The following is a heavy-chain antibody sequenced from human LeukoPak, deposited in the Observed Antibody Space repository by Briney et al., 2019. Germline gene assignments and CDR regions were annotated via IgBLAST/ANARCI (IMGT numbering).Heavy chain of an antibody. CDR3: ARVWRCADGVCPDVFES. Sequence: GASVKVSCKASGYTFTDYYIHWVRQAPGQGLEWMGWIVPKSGGTHYAQNFQGRVTMTSDTSINTAYLDLRSLRSDDTAVYYCARVWRCADGVCPDVFESWGQGTLVIVSS. J-gene: IGHJ4*02. CDR2: IVPKSGGT. D-gene: IGHD2-8*01. V-gene: IGHV1-2*02. CDR1: GYTFTDYY.